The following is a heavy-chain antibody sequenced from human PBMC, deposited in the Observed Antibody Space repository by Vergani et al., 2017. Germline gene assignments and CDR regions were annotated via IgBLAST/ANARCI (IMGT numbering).Heavy chain of an antibody. D-gene: IGHD3-3*01. CDR1: GFTFSSYA. J-gene: IGHJ2*01. V-gene: IGHV3-23*01. Sequence: EVQLLESGGNLIQPGGSLRLSCGASGFTFSSYAMTWVRLAPGKGLQWVSAISGSGGNTFYTDSVKVRFTISRDNAKNSLYLQMNSLRAEDTALYYCAKVHYDFWSGYPSLSPFDLWGRGTLVTVSS. CDR2: ISGSGGNT. CDR3: AKVHYDFWSGYPSLSPFDL.